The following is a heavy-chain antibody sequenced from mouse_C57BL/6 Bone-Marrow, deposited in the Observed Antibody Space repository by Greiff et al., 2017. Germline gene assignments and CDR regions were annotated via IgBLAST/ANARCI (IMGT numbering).Heavy chain of an antibody. CDR2: IDPNSGGT. CDR1: GYTFTSYW. V-gene: IGHV1-72*01. J-gene: IGHJ3*01. D-gene: IGHD2-4*01. CDR3: ARDGALRSGAWFAY. Sequence: VQLQQPGAELVKPGASVKLSCKASGYTFTSYWMHWVKQRPGRGLEWIGRIDPNSGGTKYNEKFKSKATLTVDKPSSTAYMQISSLTSEDSAVYYCARDGALRSGAWFAYWGQGTLVTVSA.